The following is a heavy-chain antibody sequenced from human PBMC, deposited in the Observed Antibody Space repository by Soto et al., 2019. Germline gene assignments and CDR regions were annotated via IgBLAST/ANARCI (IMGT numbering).Heavy chain of an antibody. CDR2: VSYSGSP. CDR3: ARGGPVQLWAFDY. V-gene: IGHV4-59*01. Sequence: PSETLSLTCTVSGASISSYFWIWIRQPPGKGLEWVAYVSYSGSPHYNPSLQSRVTVSVDTSKSQFSLEVTSLTAADTAVYYCARGGPVQLWAFDYWGQGSLVTVSS. CDR1: GASISSYF. J-gene: IGHJ4*02. D-gene: IGHD5-18*01.